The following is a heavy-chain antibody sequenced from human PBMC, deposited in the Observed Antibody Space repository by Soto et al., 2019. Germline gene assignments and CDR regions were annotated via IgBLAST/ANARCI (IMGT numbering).Heavy chain of an antibody. CDR2: INPSGGST. D-gene: IGHD6-19*01. CDR1: GYIFTTYY. V-gene: IGHV1-46*03. Sequence: QVQLVQSGAEVKKPGASVKVSCKVSGYIFTTYYVHWVRQAPGQGLEWMGIINPSGGSTSYAQKFQGRVTMTRDTSTSTGYMELRSLRSEDMAGYYCARAPFASGSGWYDYWGQGTLVTVSS. J-gene: IGHJ4*02. CDR3: ARAPFASGSGWYDY.